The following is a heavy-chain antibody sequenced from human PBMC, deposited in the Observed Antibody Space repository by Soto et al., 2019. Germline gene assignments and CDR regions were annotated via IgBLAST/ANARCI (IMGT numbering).Heavy chain of an antibody. D-gene: IGHD1-26*01. Sequence: HPGGSLRLSCAASGFTVSSNYMSWVRQAPGKGLEWISIIYSAGNTYYADSVKGRFTISRDNSENTLYLQMNSLGAEDTAVYYCARDFVVGGPTINYYYGMDVWGQGTTVTVSS. CDR3: ARDFVVGGPTINYYYGMDV. CDR1: GFTVSSNY. J-gene: IGHJ6*02. V-gene: IGHV3-66*01. CDR2: IYSAGNT.